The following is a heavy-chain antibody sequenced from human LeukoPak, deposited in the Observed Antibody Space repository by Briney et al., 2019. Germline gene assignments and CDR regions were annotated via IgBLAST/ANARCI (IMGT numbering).Heavy chain of an antibody. D-gene: IGHD3-10*01. V-gene: IGHV3-48*03. J-gene: IGHJ4*02. CDR3: GRYLNY. Sequence: GGSLRLSCAASGFTFSSHEMNWVRQAPGKGLEWISHITTSGSKTYYADSVKGRFTISRDNAKSSLYLQMNSLRAKDTAVYYCGRYLNYWGQGTLVTVSS. CDR1: GFTFSSHE. CDR2: ITTSGSKT.